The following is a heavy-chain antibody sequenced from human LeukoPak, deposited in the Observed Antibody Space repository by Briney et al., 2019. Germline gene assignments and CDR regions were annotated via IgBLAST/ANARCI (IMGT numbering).Heavy chain of an antibody. Sequence: GRSLRLSCAASGFTFSSYAMHWVRQAPGKGLEWVAVISYDGSNKFYADSVKGRFTISRDNSQNTLCLQMNRLRAEDTAVYYCARDVLQSFDIWGQGTMVTVSS. CDR2: ISYDGSNK. CDR1: GFTFSSYA. J-gene: IGHJ3*02. V-gene: IGHV3-30-3*01. CDR3: ARDVLQSFDI. D-gene: IGHD4-11*01.